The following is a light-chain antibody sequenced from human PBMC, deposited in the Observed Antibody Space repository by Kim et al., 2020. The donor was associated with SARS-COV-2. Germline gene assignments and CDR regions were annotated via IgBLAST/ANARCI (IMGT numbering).Light chain of an antibody. V-gene: IGLV1-51*01. CDR2: DNN. J-gene: IGLJ2*01. Sequence: QKVTISCAGSSSNMGNNYVTWYQQLPGTAPKLLIYDNNKRPSGIPDRFSGSKSGTSATLGITGLQTGDEADYYCGTWDSSLSAVFGGGTKLTVL. CDR1: SSNMGNNY. CDR3: GTWDSSLSAV.